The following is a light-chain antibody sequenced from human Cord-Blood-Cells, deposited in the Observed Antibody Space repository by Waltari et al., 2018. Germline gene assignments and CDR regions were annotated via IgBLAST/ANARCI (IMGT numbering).Light chain of an antibody. CDR2: DAS. J-gene: IGKJ3*01. V-gene: IGKV3-11*01. CDR1: QSVSSY. CDR3: QQRGNWPFT. Sequence: EIVLTQSPATLPLSPGERATLSCRASQSVSSYLAWYQQKPGQAPRLLIYDASNRATGIPARFSGSGSGTDFTLTISSLEPEDFAVYYCQQRGNWPFTFGPGTKVDIK.